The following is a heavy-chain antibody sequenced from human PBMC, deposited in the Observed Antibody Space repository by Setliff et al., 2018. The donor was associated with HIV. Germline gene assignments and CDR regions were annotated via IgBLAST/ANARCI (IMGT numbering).Heavy chain of an antibody. CDR2: IYPGDSDT. CDR3: ARPQGSYFGSGSPYYFDY. Sequence: GESLKISWEGSGYSFGDYWIGWVRQMPGEGLEWMGIIYPGDSDTRYSPSFQGQVTISADKSISTAYLQWSSLKASDTAMYYCARPQGSYFGSGSPYYFDYWGQGSLVTVSS. J-gene: IGHJ4*02. D-gene: IGHD3-10*01. CDR1: GYSFGDYW. V-gene: IGHV5-51*01.